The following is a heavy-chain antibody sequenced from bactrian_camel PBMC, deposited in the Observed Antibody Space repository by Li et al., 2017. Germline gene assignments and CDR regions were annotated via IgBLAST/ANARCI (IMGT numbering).Heavy chain of an antibody. CDR3: AIGYRRTVGLTHEWGYNY. Sequence: HVQLVESGGGSVQAGGSLSLSCVASGNTVSRHCMGWFRQAPGKEHEGVAAIGSDARIRYADSVKGRFTISQDNAKNTLYLQMISLKPEDTAVYYCAIGYRRTVGLTHEWGYNYWGQGTQVTVS. CDR1: GNTVSRHC. V-gene: IGHV3S53*01. J-gene: IGHJ4*01. CDR2: IGSDARI. D-gene: IGHD3*01.